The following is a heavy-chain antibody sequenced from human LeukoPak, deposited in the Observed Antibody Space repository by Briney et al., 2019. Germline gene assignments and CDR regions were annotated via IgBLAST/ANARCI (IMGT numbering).Heavy chain of an antibody. D-gene: IGHD4-17*01. J-gene: IGHJ3*02. CDR3: AKDRSDYGDYLDAFDI. CDR1: GFTFSSYA. CDR2: ISGSGGST. Sequence: AGGSLRLSCAASGFTFSSYAMSWVRRAPGKGLEWVSAISGSGGSTYYADSVKGRFTISRDNSKNTLYLQMNSLRAEDTAVYYCAKDRSDYGDYLDAFDIWGQGTMVTVSS. V-gene: IGHV3-23*01.